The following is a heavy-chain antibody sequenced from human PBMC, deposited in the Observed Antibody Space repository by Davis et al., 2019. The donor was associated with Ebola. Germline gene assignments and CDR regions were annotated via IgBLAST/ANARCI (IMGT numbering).Heavy chain of an antibody. V-gene: IGHV3-74*01. CDR3: ARDVAGRAGY. CDR2: IDTDGSTT. Sequence: GESLKTSRVAPEFTFRRYWFHWVRQAPGKGPEWVSRIDTDGSTTNYADSLRGRFPISRDNAKNTLFLQMNSLRADETAVYYCARDVAGRAGYWGQGTLVTVSS. D-gene: IGHD1-14*01. J-gene: IGHJ4*02. CDR1: EFTFRRYW.